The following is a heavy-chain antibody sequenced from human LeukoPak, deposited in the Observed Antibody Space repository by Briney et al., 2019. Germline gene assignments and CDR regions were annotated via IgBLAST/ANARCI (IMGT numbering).Heavy chain of an antibody. CDR2: NYDTGST. Sequence: PSETLSLTCTVSGGSISSYYWSWIRQPPGKGLEWIGYNYDTGSTNYNPSLKSRVTISVDTSKNQFSLKLSSVTAADTAVYYCARESYYYDSSGYTFDFWGQGTLVTVSS. D-gene: IGHD3-22*01. CDR3: ARESYYYDSSGYTFDF. CDR1: GGSISSYY. J-gene: IGHJ4*02. V-gene: IGHV4-59*01.